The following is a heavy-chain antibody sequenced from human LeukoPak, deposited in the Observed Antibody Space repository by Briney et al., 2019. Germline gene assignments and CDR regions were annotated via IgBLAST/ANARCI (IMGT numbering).Heavy chain of an antibody. CDR1: GFTFSSYW. CDR3: ARESITMVRGVTYYFDY. Sequence: GGSLRLSCAASGFTFSSYWMSWVRQAPGKGLEWVANIKQDGSGKYYVDSVKGRFTISRDNAKNSLYLQMNSLRAEDTAVYYCARESITMVRGVTYYFDYWGQGTLVTVSS. V-gene: IGHV3-7*01. D-gene: IGHD3-10*01. CDR2: IKQDGSGK. J-gene: IGHJ4*02.